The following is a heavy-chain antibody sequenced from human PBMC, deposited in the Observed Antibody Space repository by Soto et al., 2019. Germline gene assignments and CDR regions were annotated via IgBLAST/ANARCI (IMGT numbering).Heavy chain of an antibody. D-gene: IGHD1-26*01. CDR1: GFTFSSYA. V-gene: IGHV3-23*01. CDR3: ARDQQVVGPTLFDY. J-gene: IGHJ4*02. Sequence: DVPLLESGGGLVQPGGSLRLSCAASGFTFSSYAMSWVRQAPGKGLEWVSGISGSGVTTFYADSVKGRFTISRDNSKNTLFLHMNSLRDADTAVYYCARDQQVVGPTLFDYWGQGTLVTVSS. CDR2: ISGSGVTT.